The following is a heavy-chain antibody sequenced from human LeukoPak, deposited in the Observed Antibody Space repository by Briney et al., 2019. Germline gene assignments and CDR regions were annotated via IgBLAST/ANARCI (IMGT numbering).Heavy chain of an antibody. CDR1: GGSISSYY. D-gene: IGHD1-26*01. J-gene: IGHJ3*02. CDR2: IYFSGST. Sequence: SETLSLTCTVSGGSISSYYWSWIRQPPGKGLEWIGYIYFSGSTNYNPSLKSRATISVDTSKNQFSLRLSSVTAADTAVYYCASTRLLLAFDIWGQGTMVTVSS. V-gene: IGHV4-59*01. CDR3: ASTRLLLAFDI.